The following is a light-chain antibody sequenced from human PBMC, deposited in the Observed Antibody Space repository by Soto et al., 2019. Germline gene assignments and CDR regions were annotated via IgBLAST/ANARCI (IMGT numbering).Light chain of an antibody. CDR2: AAS. V-gene: IGKV1-9*01. Sequence: DLQLTQSPSFLSASVGDRVTITCRASQGISSYLAWYQQKSGKAPELLIYAASTLQSGVPSRFSGSGSGTEFTLTISSLQPEDIATYYCQQLHSYPFTFGGGAKVEIK. CDR3: QQLHSYPFT. CDR1: QGISSY. J-gene: IGKJ4*01.